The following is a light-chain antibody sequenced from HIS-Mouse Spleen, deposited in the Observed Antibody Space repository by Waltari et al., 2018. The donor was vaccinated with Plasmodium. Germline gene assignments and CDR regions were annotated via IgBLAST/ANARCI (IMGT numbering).Light chain of an antibody. Sequence: SYELTQPPSVSVSPGQTARITCSGDALPKQYAYWYQQKPGQAPVLLIYKDRERPSGIPERVSGSSSWTTVTLTISGVQAEDEADYYRQSADSSATYVVFGGGTKLTVL. CDR2: KDR. V-gene: IGLV3-25*03. CDR1: ALPKQY. J-gene: IGLJ2*01. CDR3: QSADSSATYVV.